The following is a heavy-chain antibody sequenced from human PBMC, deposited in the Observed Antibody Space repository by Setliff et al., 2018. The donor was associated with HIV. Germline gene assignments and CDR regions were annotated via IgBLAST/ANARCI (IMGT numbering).Heavy chain of an antibody. CDR2: INPNNGGT. CDR1: GYSFTDYY. D-gene: IGHD6-19*01. V-gene: IGHV1-2*06. J-gene: IGHJ6*03. Sequence: ASVKVSCKAPGYSFTDYYIHWVRQAPGQGLEWMGRINPNNGGTNYVQRFRGRVTMTRDTSINTAYMELSSLRSDDTAVYYCARTIPLAGSDMDLWGKGTTVTVSS. CDR3: ARTIPLAGSDMDL.